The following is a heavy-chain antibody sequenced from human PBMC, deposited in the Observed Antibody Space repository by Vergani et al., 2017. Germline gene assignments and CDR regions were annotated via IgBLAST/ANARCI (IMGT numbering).Heavy chain of an antibody. CDR1: GGTFSSNS. CDR3: ARGGSGSYLWTGS. V-gene: IGHV1-69*13. D-gene: IGHD3-10*01. CDR2: IIPIFDTP. J-gene: IGHJ5*02. Sequence: QGQLAQSGAEVKKPGSSVKVSCKASGGTFSSNSISWVRQAPGQGLEWMGRIIPIFDTPNYAQKFQGRVTISADESTTTAYMELDNLSSDDTAVYYCARGGSGSYLWTGSWGQGTLVTVSS.